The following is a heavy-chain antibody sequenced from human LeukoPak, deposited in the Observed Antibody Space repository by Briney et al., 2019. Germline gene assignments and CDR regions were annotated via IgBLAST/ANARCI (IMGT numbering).Heavy chain of an antibody. CDR2: IYYSGST. J-gene: IGHJ4*02. CDR1: GGSISSYY. Sequence: SETLSLTCTVSGGSISSYYWSWIRQPPGKGLEWIGYIYYSGSTNYNTSLKSRVTISVDTSKNQFSLKLSSVTAADTAVYYCASDRSGYSSGWYHLGYWGQGTLVSVSS. D-gene: IGHD6-19*01. V-gene: IGHV4-59*12. CDR3: ASDRSGYSSGWYHLGY.